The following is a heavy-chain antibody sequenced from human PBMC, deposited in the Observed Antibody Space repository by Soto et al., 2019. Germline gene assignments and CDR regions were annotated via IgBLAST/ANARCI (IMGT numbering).Heavy chain of an antibody. CDR3: AREEARLRVDP. Sequence: QLQLQESGPGLVKPSETLSLTCTVSGGSISSSSYYWGWIRQPPGKGLEWIGSIYYSGSTYYNPSLKSRVTISVDTSKNQFSLKLSSVTAADTAVYSCAREEARLRVDPWGQGTLVTVSS. J-gene: IGHJ5*02. CDR2: IYYSGST. V-gene: IGHV4-39*02. CDR1: GGSISSSSYY. D-gene: IGHD4-17*01.